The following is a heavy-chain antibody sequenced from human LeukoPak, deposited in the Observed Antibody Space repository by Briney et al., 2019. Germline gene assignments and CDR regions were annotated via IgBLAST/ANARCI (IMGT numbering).Heavy chain of an antibody. CDR3: ASGGGSFGDV. D-gene: IGHD2-15*01. Sequence: ASVKVSCKASGYSFTGYYMHWVRQAPGQGLEWMGRTNPNSGGTNYAQKFQGRITMTRDTSINTDYMELSGLRSDDTAVYYCASGGGSFGDVWGQGTMVTVSS. J-gene: IGHJ3*01. V-gene: IGHV1-2*06. CDR1: GYSFTGYY. CDR2: TNPNSGGT.